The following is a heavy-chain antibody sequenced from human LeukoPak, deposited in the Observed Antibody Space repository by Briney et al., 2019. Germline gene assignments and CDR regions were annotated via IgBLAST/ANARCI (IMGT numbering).Heavy chain of an antibody. CDR2: IYYSGST. CDR1: GGSISSSSYY. Sequence: SETLSLTCTVSGGSISSSSYYWGWIRQPPGKGLEWIGSIYYSGSTYYNPSLKSRVTISVDTSKNQFSLKLSSVTAADTAVYYCARRLVTAIIDAFDIWGQGTMVTVSS. CDR3: ARRLVTAIIDAFDI. D-gene: IGHD2-21*02. J-gene: IGHJ3*02. V-gene: IGHV4-39*01.